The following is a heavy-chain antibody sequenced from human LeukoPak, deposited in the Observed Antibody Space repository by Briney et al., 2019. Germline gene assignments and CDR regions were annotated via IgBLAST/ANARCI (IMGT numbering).Heavy chain of an antibody. D-gene: IGHD6-19*01. CDR2: IYSSGST. J-gene: IGHJ5*02. CDR1: GFIVSSNY. V-gene: IGHV3-66*01. CDR3: ARVAGWHWFDP. Sequence: PGGSLRLSCVVSGFIVSSNYMSWVRQAPGKGLEWVSIIYSSGSTYYADSVKGRFTISRDNSKNTVYLQMNNMRVDDTAIYYCARVAGWHWFDPWGQGTLVTVSS.